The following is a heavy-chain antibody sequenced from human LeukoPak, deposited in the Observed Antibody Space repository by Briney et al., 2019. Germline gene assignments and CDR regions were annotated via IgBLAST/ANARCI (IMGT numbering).Heavy chain of an antibody. V-gene: IGHV4-59*08. CDR2: IYYSGST. D-gene: IGHD6-13*01. J-gene: IGHJ4*02. Sequence: PSETLSLTCTVSGGSISSYYWSWIRQPPGKGLEWIGYIYYSGSTNYNPSLKSRVTISVDTSKNQFSLKLSSVTAADTAVYYCARRAERYGSSWYDYWGQGTLVTVSS. CDR1: GGSISSYY. CDR3: ARRAERYGSSWYDY.